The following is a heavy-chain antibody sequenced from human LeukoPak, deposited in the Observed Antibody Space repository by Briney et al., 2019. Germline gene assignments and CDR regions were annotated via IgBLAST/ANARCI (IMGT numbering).Heavy chain of an antibody. J-gene: IGHJ4*02. Sequence: GRSLRLSCAVSGFTFSSYAMHWVRQAPGKGLEWVAVISYDGSNKYYADSVKGRFTISRDNSKNTLYLQMNSLRAEDTAVYYCARDSSSDGPIYWGQGTLVTVSS. CDR3: ARDSSSDGPIY. D-gene: IGHD6-6*01. CDR2: ISYDGSNK. CDR1: GFTFSSYA. V-gene: IGHV3-30*01.